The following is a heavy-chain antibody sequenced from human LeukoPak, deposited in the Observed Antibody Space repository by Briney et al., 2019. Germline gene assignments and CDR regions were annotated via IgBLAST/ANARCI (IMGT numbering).Heavy chain of an antibody. Sequence: ASVKVSCKASGYTFTGYYMYWVRQAPGQGLEWMGRINPNSGVTKYAQKFQGRVTMTRDTSISTYYMDLSRLRSDDTAVYHCASTPDYDYVWGSYRPRNWFDPWGQGTLVTVSS. CDR1: GYTFTGYY. CDR3: ASTPDYDYVWGSYRPRNWFDP. J-gene: IGHJ5*02. V-gene: IGHV1-2*06. D-gene: IGHD3-16*02. CDR2: INPNSGVT.